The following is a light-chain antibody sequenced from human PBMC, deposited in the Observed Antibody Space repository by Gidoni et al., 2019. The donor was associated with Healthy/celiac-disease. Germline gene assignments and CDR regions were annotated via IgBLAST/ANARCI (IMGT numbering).Light chain of an antibody. J-gene: IGKJ3*01. CDR1: QSVSSY. CDR2: DAS. V-gene: IGKV3-11*01. CDR3: QQRSNSFT. Sequence: EIVLTQSPATLSLSPGERATLSCRASQSVSSYLAWYQQKPGQAPRLLIYDASNRATGIPARFSGSGSGTDFTLTISSLDPEDFAVYYCQQRSNSFTFXPXTKVDIK.